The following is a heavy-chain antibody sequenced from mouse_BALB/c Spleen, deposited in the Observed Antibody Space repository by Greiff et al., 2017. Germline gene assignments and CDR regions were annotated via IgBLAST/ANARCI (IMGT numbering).Heavy chain of an antibody. Sequence: QVHVKQSGAELAKPGASVKMSCKASGYTFTSYWMHWVKQRPGQGLEWIGYINPSTGYTEYNQKFKDKATLTADKSSSTAYMQLSSLTSEDSAVYYCARGLGGYYGYFDVWGAGTTVTVSS. J-gene: IGHJ1*01. D-gene: IGHD1-1*02. CDR2: INPSTGYT. CDR3: ARGLGGYYGYFDV. CDR1: GYTFTSYW. V-gene: IGHV1-7*01.